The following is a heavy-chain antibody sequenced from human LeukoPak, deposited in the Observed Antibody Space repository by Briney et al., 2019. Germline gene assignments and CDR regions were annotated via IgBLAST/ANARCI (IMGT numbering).Heavy chain of an antibody. V-gene: IGHV5-51*01. CDR3: ARAYNSYSSSAFDI. CDR2: IYPGDSEI. D-gene: IGHD6-6*01. J-gene: IGHJ3*02. CDR1: GYSFTSYW. Sequence: GESLKISCKGSGYSFTSYWIGWVRQMPGKGLEWMGIIYPGDSEIRYSPSFQGQVIISADKSSSTAYLKWSSLKASDTAMYYCARAYNSYSSSAFDIWGQGTMVTVSS.